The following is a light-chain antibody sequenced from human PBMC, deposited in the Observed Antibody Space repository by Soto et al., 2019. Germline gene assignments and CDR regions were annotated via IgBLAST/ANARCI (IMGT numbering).Light chain of an antibody. CDR3: QQCNNWPPLI. CDR2: GAS. J-gene: IGKJ4*01. CDR1: QNIESD. V-gene: IGKV3-15*01. Sequence: EVVMTQSPVTLSVSPGERATLSCRASQNIESDLAWYQQKPGQSPRLLIYGASTRASGIPARFSGSGYGTEFTLTISSLQSEDFAVYYCQQCNNWPPLIFGGGTKVEIK.